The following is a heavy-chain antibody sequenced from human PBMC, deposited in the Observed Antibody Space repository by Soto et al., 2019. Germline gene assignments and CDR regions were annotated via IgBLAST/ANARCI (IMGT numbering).Heavy chain of an antibody. J-gene: IGHJ6*02. CDR3: TRDRNYYGSGSGNGMDF. V-gene: IGHV6-1*01. CDR2: TYYRSKWYN. Sequence: SQTLLLTCAISGDSVSSNSAALNCIRQSPSRGLEWLGRTYYRSKWYNDYAVSVKSRITINPDTSKNQFSLQLNSVTPEDTAVYYFTRDRNYYGSGSGNGMDFWGQGTMVTVSS. CDR1: GDSVSSNSAA. D-gene: IGHD3-10*01.